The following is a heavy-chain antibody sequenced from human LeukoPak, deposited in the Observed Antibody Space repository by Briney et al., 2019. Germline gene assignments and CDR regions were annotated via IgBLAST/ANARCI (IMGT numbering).Heavy chain of an antibody. CDR2: IRSKANSYAT. Sequence: PGGSLRLSCAASGFTFSGSAMHWVRQASGKGLEWVGRIRSKANSYATAFAASVKGRFTISRDDSKNTAYLQMNSLKTEDTAVYYCTSLITMVRGVIGLLNVNWGQGTLVTASS. CDR1: GFTFSGSA. D-gene: IGHD3-10*01. J-gene: IGHJ4*02. V-gene: IGHV3-73*01. CDR3: TSLITMVRGVIGLLNVN.